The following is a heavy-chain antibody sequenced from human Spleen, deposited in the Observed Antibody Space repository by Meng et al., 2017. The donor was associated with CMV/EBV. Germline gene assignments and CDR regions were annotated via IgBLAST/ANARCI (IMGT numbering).Heavy chain of an antibody. V-gene: IGHV4-31*03. CDR1: NGYISSGGYY. CDR2: IYYSGTT. CDR3: ARSPGYSFDY. J-gene: IGHJ4*02. Sequence: CTGSNGYISSGGYYWTWIRQYPGQGLEWIGYIYYSGTTYYNPSLKSRLTISVDTSKNQFSLKVSSVTAADTAVYYCARSPGYSFDYWGRGNLVTVSS. D-gene: IGHD2-15*01.